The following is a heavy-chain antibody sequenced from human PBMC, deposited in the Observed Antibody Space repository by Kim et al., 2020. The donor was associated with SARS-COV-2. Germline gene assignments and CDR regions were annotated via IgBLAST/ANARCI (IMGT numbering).Heavy chain of an antibody. J-gene: IGHJ4*02. D-gene: IGHD5-18*01. V-gene: IGHV4-59*13. CDR2: IYYSGST. Sequence: SETLSLTCTVSGGSISSYYWSWIRQPPGKGLEWIGYIYYSGSTNYNPSLKSRVTISVDTSKNQFSLKLSSVTAADTAVYYCARSFRTNSYAVAGWDYWGQGTLVTVSS. CDR1: GGSISSYY. CDR3: ARSFRTNSYAVAGWDY.